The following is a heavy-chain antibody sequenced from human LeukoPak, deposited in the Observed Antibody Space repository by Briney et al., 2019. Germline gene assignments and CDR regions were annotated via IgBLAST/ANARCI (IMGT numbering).Heavy chain of an antibody. CDR3: ARGLAAARWRSTLNWFDP. Sequence: GASVKVSCKASGGTFSSYAISWVRQAPGQGLEWMGRIIPILGIANYAQKFQGRVTITADKSTSTAYMELSSLRSEDTAVYYCARGLAAARWRSTLNWFDPWGQGTLVTVSS. D-gene: IGHD6-13*01. CDR1: GGTFSSYA. V-gene: IGHV1-69*04. CDR2: IIPILGIA. J-gene: IGHJ5*02.